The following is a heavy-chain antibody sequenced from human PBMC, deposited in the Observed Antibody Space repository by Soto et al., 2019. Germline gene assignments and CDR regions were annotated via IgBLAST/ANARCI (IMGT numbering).Heavy chain of an antibody. Sequence: SETLSLTCTVSGGSIGSSNYYWGWIRQPPGKGLEWIGYIYYSGSTNYNPSLKSRVGISIDTSKKQFSLKLNSVTAADTAVYYCARDLWGYCGTDCYPLDVWGQGTTVTVSS. CDR1: GGSIGSSNYY. CDR3: ARDLWGYCGTDCYPLDV. CDR2: IYYSGST. D-gene: IGHD2-21*02. J-gene: IGHJ6*02. V-gene: IGHV4-61*01.